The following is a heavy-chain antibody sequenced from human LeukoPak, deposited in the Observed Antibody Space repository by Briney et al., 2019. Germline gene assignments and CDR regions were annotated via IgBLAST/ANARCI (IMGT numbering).Heavy chain of an antibody. CDR1: GGTLSSYA. Sequence: SVKDSRKASGGTLSSYAISWVRQAPGQGLECMGGIIPIFGTANNAQKFQGRVTITADESTSTAYMELSRLRSEDTAVYYCARDVGIAVAGRNWFDPWGQGCLVTV. CDR3: ARDVGIAVAGRNWFDP. J-gene: IGHJ5*02. D-gene: IGHD6-19*01. V-gene: IGHV1-69*01. CDR2: IIPIFGTA.